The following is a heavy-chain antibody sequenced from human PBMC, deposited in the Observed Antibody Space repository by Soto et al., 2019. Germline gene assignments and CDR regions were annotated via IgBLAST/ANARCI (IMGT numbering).Heavy chain of an antibody. CDR2: INHSGST. CDR1: GGSFSGYY. CDR3: ARGGGAAGTFDY. Sequence: PSETLSLTCAVYGGSFSGYYWSWIRQPPGKGLEWIGEINHSGSTNYNPSLKSRVTISVDTSKNQFSLKLSSVTAADTAVYYCARGGGAAGTFDYWGQGTLVTVPQ. V-gene: IGHV4-34*01. J-gene: IGHJ4*02. D-gene: IGHD6-13*01.